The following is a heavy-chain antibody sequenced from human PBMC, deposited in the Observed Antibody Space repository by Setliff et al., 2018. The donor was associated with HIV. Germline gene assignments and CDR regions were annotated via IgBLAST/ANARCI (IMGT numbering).Heavy chain of an antibody. CDR3: ARKGRMDEVFDS. D-gene: IGHD2-8*01. CDR1: GDSISNPNYY. V-gene: IGHV4-61*05. J-gene: IGHJ4*02. Sequence: SETLSLTCSVSGDSISNPNYYWGWIRQPPGTGLEWIGCGYYSGITHYDPSLKSRVSISVDASKNQFSVTLNSVTAADTAVYYCARKGRMDEVFDSWGQGTLVTVSS. CDR2: GYYSGIT.